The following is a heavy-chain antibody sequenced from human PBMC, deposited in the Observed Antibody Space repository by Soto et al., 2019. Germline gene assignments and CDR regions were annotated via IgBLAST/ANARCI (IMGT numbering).Heavy chain of an antibody. V-gene: IGHV1-8*01. CDR2: MNPGSGDT. CDR3: ASMATFGSSNWFDP. CDR1: GYSFTNND. D-gene: IGHD3-16*01. Sequence: ASVKFSWKASGYSFTNNDVSWVRQATGQGLECMGWMNPGSGDTGYAQKFQGRVTMTRXXXXAXXXMXLXXPRXDXTATYYCASMATFGSSNWFDPWGQGSLDTVSS. J-gene: IGHJ5*02.